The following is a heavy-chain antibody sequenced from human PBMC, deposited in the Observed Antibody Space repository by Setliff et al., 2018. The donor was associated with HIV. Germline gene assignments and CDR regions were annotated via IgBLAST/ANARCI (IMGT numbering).Heavy chain of an antibody. V-gene: IGHV4-39*01. CDR3: XXXRDPPGTSWIFYYYYMDF. D-gene: IGHD6-13*01. CDR1: GASIXXSNSL. Sequence: PSETLSLTCSVYGASIXXSNSLWGGIRHTPGKRLEGLASISYSGSTSYNPSLSSRLTISVDTSKTQLSLRLTSVTAADTGVYYCXXXRDPPGTSWIFYYYYMDFWGGGTTVTVSS. CDR2: ISYSGST. J-gene: IGHJ6*03.